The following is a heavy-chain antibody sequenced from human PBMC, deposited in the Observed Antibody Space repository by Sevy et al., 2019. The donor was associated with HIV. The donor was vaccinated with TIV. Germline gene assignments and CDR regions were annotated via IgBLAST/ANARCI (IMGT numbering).Heavy chain of an antibody. Sequence: GGSLRLSCAASGFTFSNAWMSWVRRAPGKGLEWVGRIKSKTDGGTTDYADPVKGRFTISRDDSKNTLYLQMNSLKTEDTAVYYCITSPIAVGLPPPLNWGQGTLVTVSS. V-gene: IGHV3-15*01. D-gene: IGHD6-19*01. CDR3: ITSPIAVGLPPPLN. J-gene: IGHJ4*02. CDR1: GFTFSNAW. CDR2: IKSKTDGGTT.